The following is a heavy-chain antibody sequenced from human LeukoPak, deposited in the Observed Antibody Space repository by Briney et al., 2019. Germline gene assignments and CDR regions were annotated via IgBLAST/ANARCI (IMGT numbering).Heavy chain of an antibody. V-gene: IGHV3-30*18. Sequence: GGSLRLSCAASGFTFSSYGMHWVRQAPGKGLEWVAVISYDGSNKYYADSVKGRFTISRDNSKNTLYLQMNSLRAEDTAVYYCAKMSTTGTRPYYSYYYGMDVWGQGTTVTVSS. D-gene: IGHD1-1*01. CDR2: ISYDGSNK. CDR1: GFTFSSYG. J-gene: IGHJ6*02. CDR3: AKMSTTGTRPYYSYYYGMDV.